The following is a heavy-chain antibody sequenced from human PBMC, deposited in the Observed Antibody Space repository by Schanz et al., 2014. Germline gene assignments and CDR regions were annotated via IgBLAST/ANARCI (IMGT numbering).Heavy chain of an antibody. V-gene: IGHV4-30-2*06. CDR2: NYYSGNP. Sequence: LQLQESGSGLMKPSQTLSLTCAVSGGSISSVGYSCNWTRQSPGKGPEWIGYNYYSGNPYYNPSLKNRVTISVDRSKNQFSLGLDSVTAADTAVYYCALRERPYGPFASWGQGALVTGSS. CDR1: GGSISSVGYS. D-gene: IGHD3-10*01. CDR3: ALRERPYGPFAS. J-gene: IGHJ4*02.